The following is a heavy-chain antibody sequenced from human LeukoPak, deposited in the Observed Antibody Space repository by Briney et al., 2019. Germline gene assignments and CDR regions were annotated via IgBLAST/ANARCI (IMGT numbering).Heavy chain of an antibody. V-gene: IGHV4-39*01. CDR3: ARQVGDGRWYFVY. CDR1: GGSISSSSYW. D-gene: IGHD4-23*01. CDR2: IYYSGQT. Sequence: PSETLSLTCTVSGGSISSSSYWWGWIRQPPGKGLEWIGSIYYSGQTYYNPSLKSRVTISVDTPKNQFSLKLTSVNAADTAVYHCARQVGDGRWYFVYWGQGTLVTVSS. J-gene: IGHJ4*02.